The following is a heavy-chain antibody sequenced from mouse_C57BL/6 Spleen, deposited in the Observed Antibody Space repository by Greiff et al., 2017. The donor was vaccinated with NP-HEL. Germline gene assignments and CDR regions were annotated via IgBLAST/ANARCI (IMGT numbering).Heavy chain of an antibody. D-gene: IGHD4-1*01. CDR1: GFTFGNYW. Sequence: DVMLVESGGGLVQPGGSMKLSCVASGFTFGNYWMNWVRQSPEKGLEWVAQIRLKSDNYATHYAESVKGRFTISRDDSKSSVYLQMNNLRAEDTGIYYCTANWDRGYWGQGTTLTVSS. CDR3: TANWDRGY. CDR2: IRLKSDNYAT. V-gene: IGHV6-3*01. J-gene: IGHJ2*01.